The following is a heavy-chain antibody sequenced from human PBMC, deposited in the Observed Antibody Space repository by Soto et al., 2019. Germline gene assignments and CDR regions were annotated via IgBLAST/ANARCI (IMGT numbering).Heavy chain of an antibody. J-gene: IGHJ3*02. Sequence: ASVKVSCKASGYTFTSYYMHWVRQAPGQGLEWMGIINPSGGSTSYAQKFQGRVTMTRDTSTSTVYMELSSLRSDDTAMYYCARDFHGIPGTMIVVVDAFDIWGQGTMVTVSS. V-gene: IGHV1-46*01. D-gene: IGHD3-22*01. CDR3: ARDFHGIPGTMIVVVDAFDI. CDR1: GYTFTSYY. CDR2: INPSGGST.